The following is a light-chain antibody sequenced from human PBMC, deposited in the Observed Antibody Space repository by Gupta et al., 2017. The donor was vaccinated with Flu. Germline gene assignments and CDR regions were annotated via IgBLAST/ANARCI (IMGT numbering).Light chain of an antibody. CDR3: QQRNNWPPWT. CDR2: DAF. J-gene: IGKJ1*01. V-gene: IGKV3-11*01. Sequence: EIVLTPSPATLSLSPGERATLSCRASQSVSNYLAWYQQKPGQAPRLLIYDAFKRATGIPARFSGSGSGTDFTLTISGLEPEDFAVYYCQQRNNWPPWTFGQGTKVELK. CDR1: QSVSNY.